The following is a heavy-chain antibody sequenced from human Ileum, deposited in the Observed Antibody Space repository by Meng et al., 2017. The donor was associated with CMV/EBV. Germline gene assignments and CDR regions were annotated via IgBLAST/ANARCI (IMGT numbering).Heavy chain of an antibody. Sequence: ASVKVSCKASGYTFTSYGISWVRQAPGQGLEWMGWISAYNGNTNYAQKLQGRVTMTTDTPTSTAHIELRSLRSDDTAVYYCARDKGYNSTVFDPWGQGTLVTVSS. V-gene: IGHV1-18*01. CDR3: ARDKGYNSTVFDP. CDR2: ISAYNGNT. D-gene: IGHD6-19*01. CDR1: GYTFTSYG. J-gene: IGHJ5*02.